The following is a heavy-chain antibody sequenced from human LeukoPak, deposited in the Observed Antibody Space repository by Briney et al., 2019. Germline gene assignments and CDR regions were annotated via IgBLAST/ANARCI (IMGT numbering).Heavy chain of an antibody. CDR1: GDSISSYY. D-gene: IGHD2-21*02. CDR2: THYSGAT. J-gene: IGHJ3*02. CDR3: ASGYCGGACQLGGVDM. Sequence: SETLSLTCTVSGDSISSYYWSWLRQPPGKGPEYIGYTHYSGATNYNPSLKSRVTISLDTSGNQFSLKLSSVTAADTAVYYCASGYCGGACQLGGVDMWGQGTMVTVSS. V-gene: IGHV4-59*01.